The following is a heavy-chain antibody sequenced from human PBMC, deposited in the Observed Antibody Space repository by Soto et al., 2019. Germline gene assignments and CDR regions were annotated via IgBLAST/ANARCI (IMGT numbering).Heavy chain of an antibody. CDR3: ARSGFP. CDR1: GGSISSGGHY. Sequence: QVQLQESGPGLVKPSQTLSLTCTVSGGSISSGGHYWNWIRQHPGKGLEWIGYIYYSGSTYYYPSLKSRVSISVDPSKNHFSPKLTSVTAADTAVYYCARSGFPWGRGTLVTVSS. V-gene: IGHV4-31*03. J-gene: IGHJ5*02. CDR2: IYYSGST. D-gene: IGHD1-26*01.